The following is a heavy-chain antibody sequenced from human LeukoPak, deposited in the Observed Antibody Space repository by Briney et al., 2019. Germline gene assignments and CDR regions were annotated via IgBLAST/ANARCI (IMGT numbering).Heavy chain of an antibody. CDR1: GFTVSSNY. CDR2: IYSGGST. V-gene: IGHV3-53*01. D-gene: IGHD2-15*01. Sequence: PGGSLRLSCAASGFTVSSNYMSWVRQAPGKGLEWVSVIYSGGSTYYADSVKGRYTISRDNSKNTLYLQMNSLRAEDTAVYYCARDLGVVAAGDAFDIWGQGTMVTVSS. J-gene: IGHJ3*02. CDR3: ARDLGVVAAGDAFDI.